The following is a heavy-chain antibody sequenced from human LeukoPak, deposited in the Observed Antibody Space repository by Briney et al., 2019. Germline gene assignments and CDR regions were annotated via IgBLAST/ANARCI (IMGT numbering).Heavy chain of an antibody. J-gene: IGHJ4*02. CDR1: GYTFTSYG. CDR3: ARESHVTREDS. Sequence: ASVKVSCKASGYTFTSYGISWVRQAPGQGLEWVGWISANNGDTDYAQKSQARVTMTTDTSTSTAYMELRSLRSDDTAVYYCARESHVTREDSWGQGTLVIVSS. V-gene: IGHV1-18*01. CDR2: ISANNGDT. D-gene: IGHD1-26*01.